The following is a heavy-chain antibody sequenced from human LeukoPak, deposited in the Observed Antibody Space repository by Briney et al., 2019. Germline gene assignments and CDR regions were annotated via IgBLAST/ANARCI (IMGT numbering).Heavy chain of an antibody. CDR3: AGSYGDYGHYYYYYYMDV. V-gene: IGHV4-59*11. CDR2: IYYSGST. D-gene: IGHD4-17*01. CDR1: TGSISSHY. J-gene: IGHJ6*03. Sequence: SETLSLTCTASTGSISSHYWSWIRQLPGKGLEWVGFIYYSGSTNYTASVDSRVTISVDSSKNQFSLKLSSVTAADTAVYYCAGSYGDYGHYYYYYYMDVWGKGTTVTVSS.